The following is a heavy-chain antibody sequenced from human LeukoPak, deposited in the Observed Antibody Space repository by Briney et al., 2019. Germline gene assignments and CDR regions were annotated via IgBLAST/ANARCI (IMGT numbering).Heavy chain of an antibody. Sequence: SETLSLTCTVSGGSISSYYWSWIRQPPGKGLEWIGYISYSGSTNYNPSLKSRVTISVDTSKNQFSLKLTSVPAADTAVYYCARTMEGYCSGGSCYQYSYYMDVWGKGTTVTVSS. J-gene: IGHJ6*03. CDR3: ARTMEGYCSGGSCYQYSYYMDV. CDR1: GGSISSYY. CDR2: ISYSGST. D-gene: IGHD2-15*01. V-gene: IGHV4-59*01.